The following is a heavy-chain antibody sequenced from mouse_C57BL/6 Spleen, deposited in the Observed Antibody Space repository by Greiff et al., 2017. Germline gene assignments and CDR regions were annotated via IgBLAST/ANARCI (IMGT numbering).Heavy chain of an antibody. CDR2: IDPNTGGT. CDR1: GYTFTSYW. CDR3: ARPRYCGSYGGAMDY. V-gene: IGHV1-72*01. Sequence: QVQLQQPGAELVKPGASVKLSCKASGYTFTSYWMHWVKQRPGRGLEWIGRIDPNTGGTKYNEKFKSKATLTVDKPSSTAYMQLSSLTSEDSAVFYCARPRYCGSYGGAMDYWGQGTSVTVSS. J-gene: IGHJ4*01. D-gene: IGHD1-1*02.